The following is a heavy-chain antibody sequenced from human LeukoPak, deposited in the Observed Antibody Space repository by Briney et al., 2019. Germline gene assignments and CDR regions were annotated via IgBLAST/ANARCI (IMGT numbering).Heavy chain of an antibody. CDR2: INSDGSST. CDR3: ARDPYCSGTSCYGWFDP. CDR1: GFTFSSYW. D-gene: IGHD2-2*01. J-gene: IGHJ5*02. Sequence: GGSLRLSCAASGFTFSSYWMHCVRQAPGKGLVWVSRINSDGSSTSYADSVKGRFTISRDNAKNTLYLQMNSLRAEDTAVYYCARDPYCSGTSCYGWFDPWGQGTLVTVSS. V-gene: IGHV3-74*01.